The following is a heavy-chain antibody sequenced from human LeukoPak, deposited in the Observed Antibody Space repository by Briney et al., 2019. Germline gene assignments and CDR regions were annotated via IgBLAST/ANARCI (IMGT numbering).Heavy chain of an antibody. CDR1: GFNFGYYA. J-gene: IGHJ4*02. V-gene: IGHV3-30*02. D-gene: IGHD4-23*01. CDR3: AKEGGGRTFDY. Sequence: TGGSLRLSCAASGFNFGYYAMHWVCQAPGKGLDWVAFIRYDGGDTYYADSVRGRFTVSRDNSKNTLYLQMNSLTAEDTALYYCAKEGGGRTFDYWGQGTLVTVSS. CDR2: IRYDGGDT.